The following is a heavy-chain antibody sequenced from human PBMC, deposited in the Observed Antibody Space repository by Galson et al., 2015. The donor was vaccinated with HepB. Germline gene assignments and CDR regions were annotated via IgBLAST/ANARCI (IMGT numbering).Heavy chain of an antibody. D-gene: IGHD5-12*01. Sequence: SLRLSCAASGFTFSSYGMHWVRQAPGKGLEWVAVISYDGSNKYYADSVKGRFTISRDNSKNTLYLQMNSLRAEDTAVYYCAKEDIVATIKPPYYGMDVWGQGTTVTVSS. V-gene: IGHV3-30*18. J-gene: IGHJ6*02. CDR1: GFTFSSYG. CDR3: AKEDIVATIKPPYYGMDV. CDR2: ISYDGSNK.